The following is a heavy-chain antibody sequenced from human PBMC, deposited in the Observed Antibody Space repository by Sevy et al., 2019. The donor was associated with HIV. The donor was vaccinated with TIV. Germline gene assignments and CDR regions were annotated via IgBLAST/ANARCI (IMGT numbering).Heavy chain of an antibody. D-gene: IGHD6-19*01. Sequence: ASVKVSCKASGGTFNSYRISWVRQAPGQGLEWMGGIIPILGTVNYAQKFQGRVTITADESTKTAYMELSSLRSEDTAVYYCARGGGNGWYYFDYWGQETLVTVSS. CDR2: IIPILGTV. CDR3: ARGGGNGWYYFDY. J-gene: IGHJ4*02. CDR1: GGTFNSYR. V-gene: IGHV1-69*13.